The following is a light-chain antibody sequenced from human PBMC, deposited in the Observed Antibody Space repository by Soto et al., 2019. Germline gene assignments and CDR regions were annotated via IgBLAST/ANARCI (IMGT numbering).Light chain of an antibody. V-gene: IGLV1-40*01. J-gene: IGLJ2*01. CDR3: QSYDSSLSGWV. CDR1: SSNIGAGYD. Sequence: QPVLTQPPSVSGAPGQRVTISCTGSSSNIGAGYDVHWYQQLPGTAPKLLIYGNSNRPSGVPDRFSGSKSGTSASLAITGLQAEDEADYYCQSYDSSLSGWVFGGETKLTVL. CDR2: GNS.